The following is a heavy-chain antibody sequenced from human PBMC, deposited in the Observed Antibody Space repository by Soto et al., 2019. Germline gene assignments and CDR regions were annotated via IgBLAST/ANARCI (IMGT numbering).Heavy chain of an antibody. V-gene: IGHV1-18*04. D-gene: IGHD5-12*01. CDR2: ISAYNGNT. CDR3: ARAEEEMATTYYYYYYGMDV. J-gene: IGHJ6*02. Sequence: ASVKVSCKASGYTFTSYGISWVRQAPGQGREWMGWISAYNGNTNYAQKLQGRVTMTTDTSTSTAYMELRSLRSDDTAVYYCARAEEEMATTYYYYYYGMDVWGQGTMVNVSS. CDR1: GYTFTSYG.